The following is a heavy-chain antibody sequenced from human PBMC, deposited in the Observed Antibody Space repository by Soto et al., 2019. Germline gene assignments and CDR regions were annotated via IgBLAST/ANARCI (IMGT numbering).Heavy chain of an antibody. CDR3: AKDLRAGSGYDFDY. V-gene: IGHV3-23*01. D-gene: IGHD5-12*01. CDR1: GFTFTSYS. CDR2: VNPGGYST. Sequence: VQLLQSGGGLVQPGGSLRLSCAASGFTFTSYSMTWVGQTPGKGLEWVAAVNPGGYSTYYADSVKGRFTISRDNSNKRLYLQMNSLRAEDTAVYYCAKDLRAGSGYDFDYRDQGTLVTVSS. J-gene: IGHJ4*02.